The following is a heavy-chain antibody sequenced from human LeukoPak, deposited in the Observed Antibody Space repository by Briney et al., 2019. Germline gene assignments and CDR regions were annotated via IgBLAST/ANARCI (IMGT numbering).Heavy chain of an antibody. D-gene: IGHD5-18*01. CDR3: ARDLRGYSYGSNYYYYYGMDV. CDR1: GGSISSGSYY. Sequence: PSETLSLTCTVSGGSISSGSYYWSWIRQPAGKGLEWIGRIYTCGSTNYNPSLKSRVTISVDTSKNQFSLKLSSVTAADTAVYYCARDLRGYSYGSNYYYYYGMDVWGQGTTVTVSS. V-gene: IGHV4-61*02. CDR2: IYTCGST. J-gene: IGHJ6*02.